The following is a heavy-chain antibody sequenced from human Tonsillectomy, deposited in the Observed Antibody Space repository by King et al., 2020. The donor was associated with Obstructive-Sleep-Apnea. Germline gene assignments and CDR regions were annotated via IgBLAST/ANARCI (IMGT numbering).Heavy chain of an antibody. Sequence: QLQESGPGLVKSSETLSLTCTVSGGSISSRSCFWGWIRQPPGKGLEWIGNVYDSENTYYNPSLKSRVPISVDTSKNQFSLNLRSVTAAETAVYYCARAGRYLRPHLFDYWGQGALVTGSS. CDR2: VYDSENT. J-gene: IGHJ4*02. CDR1: GGSISSRSCF. CDR3: ARAGRYLRPHLFDY. V-gene: IGHV4-39*07. D-gene: IGHD3-9*01.